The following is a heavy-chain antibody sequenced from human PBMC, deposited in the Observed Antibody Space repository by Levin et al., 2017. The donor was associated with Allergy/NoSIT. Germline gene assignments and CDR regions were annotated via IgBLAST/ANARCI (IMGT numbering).Heavy chain of an antibody. V-gene: IGHV3-49*03. CDR1: GFNFADYA. J-gene: IGHJ4*02. CDR3: SRLPRDNYGPPFDY. CDR2: ISSRRYGAKS. Sequence: GGSLRLSCTTSGFNFADYAMIWFRQAPGKGLECVGFISSRRYGAKSEYAASVQGRFTISRDDSNRITYLQMNSLHSEDTAIYYCSRLPRDNYGPPFDYGGQGTLVTVS. D-gene: IGHD5-18*01.